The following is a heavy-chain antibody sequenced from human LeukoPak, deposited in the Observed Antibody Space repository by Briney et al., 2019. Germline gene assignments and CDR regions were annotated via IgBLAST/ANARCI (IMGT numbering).Heavy chain of an antibody. CDR2: ISGSGGST. CDR1: GFTFSSYA. V-gene: IGHV3-23*01. J-gene: IGHJ4*02. D-gene: IGHD4-17*01. CDR3: ARDPGYGVDVDY. Sequence: PGGSLRLSCAASGFTFSSYAMSWVRQAPGKGLEWVSAISGSGGSTYYADSVKGRFTISRDNSKNTLYLQMNSLRAEDTAVYYCARDPGYGVDVDYWGQGTLVTVSS.